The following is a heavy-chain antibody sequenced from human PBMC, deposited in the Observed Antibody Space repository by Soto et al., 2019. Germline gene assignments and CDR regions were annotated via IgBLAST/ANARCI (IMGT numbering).Heavy chain of an antibody. V-gene: IGHV4-30-4*01. J-gene: IGHJ6*02. CDR2: IYYSGST. D-gene: IGHD3-3*01. CDR1: GGSISSGDYY. CDR3: ARANGYDFWSGPFHYYGMDV. Sequence: SETLSLTCTVSGGSISSGDYYWSWIRQPPGKGLEWIGYIYYSGSTYYNPSLKSRVTISVDTSKNQFSLKLSSVTAADTAVYYCARANGYDFWSGPFHYYGMDVWGQAPTVTVSS.